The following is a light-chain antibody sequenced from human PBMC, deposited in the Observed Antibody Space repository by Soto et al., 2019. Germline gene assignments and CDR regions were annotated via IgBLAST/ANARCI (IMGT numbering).Light chain of an antibody. J-gene: IGLJ1*01. CDR2: DDG. CDR3: QVWASSSDHYV. Sequence: SEMSHPPWVSLAPGQTARITGGGNNIESKSVHWYQQRPGQAPVLVVYDDGDQHSGIPERFSGSNSGNTATLTISRVEVGDEADSYCQVWASSSDHYVFGSSTKLTV. CDR1: NIESKS. V-gene: IGLV3-21*02.